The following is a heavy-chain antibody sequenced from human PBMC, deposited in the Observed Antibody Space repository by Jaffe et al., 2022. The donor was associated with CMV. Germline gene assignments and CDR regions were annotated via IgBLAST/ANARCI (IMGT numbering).Heavy chain of an antibody. CDR3: VKDQGAYGVYSPFDA. Sequence: EVQLVESGGVVVQPGGSLRLSCAASGFTFKDYTIHWVRQAPGKGLEWVSLISWDGTSPYHADSVKGRFTISRDNGKNSLHLQMNSLKTEDTAFYYCVKDQGAYGVYSPFDAWGQGTLVTVSS. CDR2: ISWDGTSP. J-gene: IGHJ5*02. D-gene: IGHD4-17*01. V-gene: IGHV3-43*01. CDR1: GFTFKDYT.